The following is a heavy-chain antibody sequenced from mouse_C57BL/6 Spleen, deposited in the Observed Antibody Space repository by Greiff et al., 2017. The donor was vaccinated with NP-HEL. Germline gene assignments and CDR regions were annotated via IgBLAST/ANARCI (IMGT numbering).Heavy chain of an antibody. V-gene: IGHV5-6*01. CDR1: GFTFSSYG. CDR2: ISSGGSYT. CDR3: ARQVVQGAMDY. J-gene: IGHJ4*01. Sequence: EVKVVESGGDLVKPGGSLKLSCAASGFTFSSYGMSWVRQTPDKRLEWVATISSGGSYTYYPDSVKGRFTISRDNAKNTLYMQMSSLKSEDTAMYYCARQVVQGAMDYWGQGTSVTVSS.